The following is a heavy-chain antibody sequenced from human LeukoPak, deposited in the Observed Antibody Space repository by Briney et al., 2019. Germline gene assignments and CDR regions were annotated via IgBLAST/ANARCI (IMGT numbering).Heavy chain of an antibody. V-gene: IGHV4-34*01. D-gene: IGHD1-26*01. CDR1: GVSFSGYY. J-gene: IGHJ4*02. CDR3: ARGWELLEKYYFDY. CDR2: INHSGST. Sequence: SETLSLTCAVYGVSFSGYYWSWIRQPPGKGLEWIAEINHSGSTNYNPSLKSRVTISVDTSKNQFSLKLSSVTAADTAVYYCARGWELLEKYYFDYWGQGTLVTVSS.